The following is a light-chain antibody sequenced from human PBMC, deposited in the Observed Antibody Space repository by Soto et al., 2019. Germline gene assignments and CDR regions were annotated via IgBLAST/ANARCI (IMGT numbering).Light chain of an antibody. CDR3: QQYDYWWT. V-gene: IGKV3-15*01. CDR2: SAS. J-gene: IGKJ1*01. Sequence: EVVVTQSPATLSLSPGERATLSCRASQSVTNHLAWYQQRPGQAPRLLIYSASARATGVPARFSGSGSGTEFTLTISSLQSEDFGTYYCQQYDYWWTFGQGTKVDI. CDR1: QSVTNH.